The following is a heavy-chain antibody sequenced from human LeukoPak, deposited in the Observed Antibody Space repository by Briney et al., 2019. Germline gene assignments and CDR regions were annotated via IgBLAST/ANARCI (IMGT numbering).Heavy chain of an antibody. D-gene: IGHD2/OR15-2a*01. J-gene: IGHJ4*02. Sequence: PSETLSLTCTVSGVSISSSRYYWGWIRQPPGKGLEWIGSIYYSGSTYYNPSLKSRVTISVDTSKNQFSLKLSSVTAADTAVYYCARRHGSFSSIYYFDYWGQGTLVTVSS. CDR3: ARRHGSFSSIYYFDY. CDR1: GVSISSSRYY. V-gene: IGHV4-39*01. CDR2: IYYSGST.